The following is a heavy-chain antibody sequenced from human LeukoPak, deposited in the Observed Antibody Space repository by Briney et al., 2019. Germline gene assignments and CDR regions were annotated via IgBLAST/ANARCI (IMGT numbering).Heavy chain of an antibody. Sequence: GGSLGLSCAASGFTFSSYGMHWVRQAPGKGLEWVAFIRYDGSNKYYADSVKGRFTISRDNSKNTLYLQMNSLSAEDTAVYYFPKDLVGANSPFYLDYGAQGTRVTVSS. J-gene: IGHJ4*02. CDR3: PKDLVGANSPFYLDY. CDR1: GFTFSSYG. CDR2: IRYDGSNK. D-gene: IGHD1-26*01. V-gene: IGHV3-30*02.